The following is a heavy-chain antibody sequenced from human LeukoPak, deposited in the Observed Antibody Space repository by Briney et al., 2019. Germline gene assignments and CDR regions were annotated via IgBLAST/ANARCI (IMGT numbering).Heavy chain of an antibody. J-gene: IGHJ4*02. V-gene: IGHV3-73*01. CDR2: IRSKANSYAT. D-gene: IGHD5-24*01. CDR3: TSPMATRDY. Sequence: GGSLKLSCAASGFTFSGSAMHWVRQASGKGLEWVGRIRSKANSYATAYAASVKGRFTISRDDSKNTACLQMNSLKTEDTAVYYCTSPMATRDYWGQGTLVTVSS. CDR1: GFTFSGSA.